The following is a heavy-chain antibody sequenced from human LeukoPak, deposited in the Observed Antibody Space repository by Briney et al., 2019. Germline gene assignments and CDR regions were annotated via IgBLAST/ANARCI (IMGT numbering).Heavy chain of an antibody. D-gene: IGHD4-17*01. Sequence: ASVKVSCKASGYTFTSYGISWVRQAPGQGLEWMGWISAYNGNTNYAQKLQGRVTMTTDTSTSTAYMELRGPRSDDTAAYYCASETTVTPSFDYWGQGTLVTVSS. J-gene: IGHJ4*02. CDR2: ISAYNGNT. CDR3: ASETTVTPSFDY. V-gene: IGHV1-18*01. CDR1: GYTFTSYG.